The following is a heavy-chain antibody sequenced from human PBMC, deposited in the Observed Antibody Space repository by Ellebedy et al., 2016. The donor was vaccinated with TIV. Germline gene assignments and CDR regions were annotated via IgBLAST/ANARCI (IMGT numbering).Heavy chain of an antibody. J-gene: IGHJ6*03. CDR2: INHSGST. Sequence: GSLRLXCAVYGGSFSGYYWSWIRQPPGKGLEWIGEINHSGSTNYNSSLMSRVTISLDTSKNQFSLKLSSVTAADTAVYYCARAGSVYYYYYMDVWGKGTTVTVSS. CDR1: GGSFSGYY. V-gene: IGHV4-34*01. D-gene: IGHD3-10*01. CDR3: ARAGSVYYYYYMDV.